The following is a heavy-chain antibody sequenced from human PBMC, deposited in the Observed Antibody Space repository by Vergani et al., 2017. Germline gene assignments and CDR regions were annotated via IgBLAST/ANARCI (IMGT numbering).Heavy chain of an antibody. CDR1: GYTFTDHY. CDR3: ATPQTVYNGGMEV. V-gene: IGHV1-69-2*01. D-gene: IGHD1-14*01. J-gene: IGHJ6*02. CDR2: VDPEDGET. Sequence: EVQLVQSGAEVKKPGATMKISCKVSGYTFTDHYMHWVKQAPGKGLEWMGLVDPEDGETIYAEKFKGRVTIAAVTPTDTAHLELSSLRSEDTAVYYCATPQTVYNGGMEVWGQGTTVIVSS.